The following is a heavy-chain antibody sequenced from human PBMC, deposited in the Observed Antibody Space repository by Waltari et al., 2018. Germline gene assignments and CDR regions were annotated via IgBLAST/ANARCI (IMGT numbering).Heavy chain of an antibody. V-gene: IGHV5-51*01. Sequence: EVQLVQSGAEVKKPGESLKISCKGSGYSFTSYWIGWVRQMPGNGLEWMGIIYPGDADTRYSPSFQGQVTSSDEKSISTAYLQWSSLKASDTAMYYCARHKQRGVQYGDYDYWGQGTLVTVSS. CDR2: IYPGDADT. J-gene: IGHJ4*02. CDR1: GYSFTSYW. D-gene: IGHD4-17*01. CDR3: ARHKQRGVQYGDYDY.